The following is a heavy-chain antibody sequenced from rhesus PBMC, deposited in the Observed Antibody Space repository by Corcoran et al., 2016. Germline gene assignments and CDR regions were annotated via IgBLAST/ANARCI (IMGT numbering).Heavy chain of an antibody. D-gene: IGHD4-29*01. Sequence: QVQLQESGPGLVKPSETLSLTCAVSDGSINSNDWWTWIRQPPGTELEWVGRISVNQGTANHNHSLKSRVNISKDKSKNQFSLKLVSVTVADTAIYYCARLKPGSSYSLDSWGQGVVVSVSS. CDR1: DGSINSNDW. V-gene: IGHV4-92*01. CDR2: ISVNQGTA. J-gene: IGHJ6*01. CDR3: ARLKPGSSYSLDS.